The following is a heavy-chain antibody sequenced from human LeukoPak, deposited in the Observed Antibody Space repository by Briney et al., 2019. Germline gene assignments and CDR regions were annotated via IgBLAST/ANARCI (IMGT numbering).Heavy chain of an antibody. D-gene: IGHD3-16*01. CDR3: ARGPRLGGDYYMDV. Sequence: PSETLSLTCTVSGGSLNGYYWSWIRQPPGKGLEWIGYIYYSGSTNYNPSLKSRVTISVDTSKNQFSLKLSSVTAADTAVYYCARGPRLGGDYYMDVWGKGTTVTVSS. J-gene: IGHJ6*03. V-gene: IGHV4-59*01. CDR1: GGSLNGYY. CDR2: IYYSGST.